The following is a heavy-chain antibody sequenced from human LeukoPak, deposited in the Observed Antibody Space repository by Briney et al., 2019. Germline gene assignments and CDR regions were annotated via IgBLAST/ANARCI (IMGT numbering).Heavy chain of an antibody. CDR3: ARDNGDYWFDY. CDR2: INPNSGGT. J-gene: IGHJ4*02. V-gene: IGHV1-2*02. Sequence: ASVKGTCQASGYIFTSYGIIWVRQSPGQGLEWMGWINPNSGGTNYAQKFQGRVTMTRDTSISTAYMELTRLRSDDTAVYYCARDNGDYWFDYWVRGTLDTVSS. D-gene: IGHD4-17*01. CDR1: GYIFTSYG.